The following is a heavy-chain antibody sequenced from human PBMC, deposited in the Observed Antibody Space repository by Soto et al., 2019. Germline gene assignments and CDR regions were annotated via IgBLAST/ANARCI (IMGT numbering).Heavy chain of an antibody. V-gene: IGHV4-34*01. CDR3: ARGYDTALAPIF. D-gene: IGHD5-18*01. Sequence: SETLSLTCAVYGGSFSSYHWSWIRQTPGKGLEWIGEINHLTTTNYNPSLKSRVIISLDTPKNQFSLKLSSVTAADTAVYYCARGYDTALAPIFWGQGILVTAPQ. J-gene: IGHJ4*02. CDR2: INHLTTT. CDR1: GGSFSSYH.